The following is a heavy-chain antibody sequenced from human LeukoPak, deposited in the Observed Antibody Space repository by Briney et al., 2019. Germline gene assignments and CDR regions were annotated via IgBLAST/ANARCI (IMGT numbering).Heavy chain of an antibody. CDR3: ARGRELSTDTLVDY. Sequence: PGRSLRLSCAASGFTFDDYAMHWVRQAPGKGLEWVSGISWNSGSIGYADSVKGRFTISRDNAKNSLYLQMNSLRAEDTALYYCARGRELSTDTLVDYWGQGTLVTVSS. CDR1: GFTFDDYA. V-gene: IGHV3-9*01. J-gene: IGHJ4*02. D-gene: IGHD3-16*02. CDR2: ISWNSGSI.